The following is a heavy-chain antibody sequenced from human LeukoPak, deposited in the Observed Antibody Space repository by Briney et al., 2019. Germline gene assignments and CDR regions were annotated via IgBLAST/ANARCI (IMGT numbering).Heavy chain of an antibody. J-gene: IGHJ6*03. D-gene: IGHD2-15*01. Sequence: GGSLRLSCAASGFTFSSYSMNWVRQAPGKGLEWVSSISSSSSYIYYADSVKGRFTISRDNAKNSLYLQMNSLRAEDTAVYYCAKDWRRIVVVGPITRHGNYMDVWGKGTTVTISS. CDR3: AKDWRRIVVVGPITRHGNYMDV. V-gene: IGHV3-21*01. CDR1: GFTFSSYS. CDR2: ISSSSSYI.